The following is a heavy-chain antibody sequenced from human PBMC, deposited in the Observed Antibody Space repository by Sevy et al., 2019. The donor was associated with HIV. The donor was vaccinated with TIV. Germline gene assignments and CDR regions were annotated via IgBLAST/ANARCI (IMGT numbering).Heavy chain of an antibody. CDR2: TNHSGST. D-gene: IGHD3-10*01. J-gene: IGHJ4*02. Sequence: SETLSLTCAVYGGSFSGYYWSWIRQPPGKGLEWIGETNHSGSTNYNPSLKSRVTISVDTSKNQFSLKLSSVTAADTAVYYCARAESKGASTLAGRAYFDYWGQGTLVTVSS. V-gene: IGHV4-34*01. CDR1: GGSFSGYY. CDR3: ARAESKGASTLAGRAYFDY.